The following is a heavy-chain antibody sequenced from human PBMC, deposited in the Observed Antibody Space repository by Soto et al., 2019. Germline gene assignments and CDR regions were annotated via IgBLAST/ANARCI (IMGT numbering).Heavy chain of an antibody. CDR3: ARGGNSGYYYE. V-gene: IGHV1-2*02. Sequence: QVQLVQSGSEVKKPGASVQVSCKASGYTFTDYYMHWVRQAPGQGLEWMGWMNPYSGGTKFAQKFQGRVIMTRDTSIRIAYMELSRLRYDDTAVYYCARGGNSGYYYEWGQGTLVTVSS. CDR2: MNPYSGGT. D-gene: IGHD5-12*01. CDR1: GYTFTDYY. J-gene: IGHJ4*02.